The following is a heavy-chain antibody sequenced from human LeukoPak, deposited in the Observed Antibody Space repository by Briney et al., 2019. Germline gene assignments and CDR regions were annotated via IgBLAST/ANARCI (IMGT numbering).Heavy chain of an antibody. CDR3: ARGVGYSSGLSIN. Sequence: MPSETLPLTCTVSGGSISSYYWSWIRQPPGKGLEWIGYIYYSGSTNYNPSLKSRVTISVDTSKNQFSLKLSSVTAADTAVYYCARGVGYSSGLSINWGQGTLVTVSS. J-gene: IGHJ4*02. D-gene: IGHD6-19*01. CDR2: IYYSGST. CDR1: GGSISSYY. V-gene: IGHV4-59*01.